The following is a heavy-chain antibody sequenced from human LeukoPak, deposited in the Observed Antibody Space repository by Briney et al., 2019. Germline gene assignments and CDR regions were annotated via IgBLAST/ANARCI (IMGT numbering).Heavy chain of an antibody. CDR3: ARDTDLDIVGATGDYFDY. D-gene: IGHD1-26*01. Sequence: PGGSLRLSCAASGFTFSTYAMSWVRQAPGKGLEWVSVISGSGGSPYYADSVKGRFTISRDNAENSLYLQMNSLRAEDTAVYYCARDTDLDIVGATGDYFDYWGQGTLVTVSS. CDR1: GFTFSTYA. CDR2: ISGSGGSP. J-gene: IGHJ4*02. V-gene: IGHV3-23*01.